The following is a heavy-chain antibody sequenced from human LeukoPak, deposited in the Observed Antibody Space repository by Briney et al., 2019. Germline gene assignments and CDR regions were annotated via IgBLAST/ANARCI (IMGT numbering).Heavy chain of an antibody. J-gene: IGHJ4*02. CDR1: GYTFTSYY. V-gene: IGHV1-46*01. D-gene: IGHD4-17*01. CDR3: ATSGGVTTTEGNYFDY. CDR2: INPSGGYT. Sequence: ASVKVSCKASGYTFTSYYIHWVRQAPGQGLEWMGIINPSGGYTNYAQKFQGRVTMTRDTSTSTVYMEMSSLRSEDTAVYYCATSGGVTTTEGNYFDYWGQGTLVTVSS.